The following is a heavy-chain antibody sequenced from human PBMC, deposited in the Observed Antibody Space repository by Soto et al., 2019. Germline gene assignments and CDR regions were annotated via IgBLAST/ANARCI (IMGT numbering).Heavy chain of an antibody. J-gene: IGHJ6*02. V-gene: IGHV1-18*01. CDR1: GCTFTSYG. D-gene: IGHD6-13*01. CDR3: ARDIAAAGSPDYYYGMDV. CDR2: ISAYNGNT. Sequence: GASVKVSCKASGCTFTSYGISWVRQAPGQGLEWMGWISAYNGNTNYAQKLQGRVTMTTDTSTSTAYMELRSLRSDDTAVYYCARDIAAAGSPDYYYGMDVWGQGTTVTVSS.